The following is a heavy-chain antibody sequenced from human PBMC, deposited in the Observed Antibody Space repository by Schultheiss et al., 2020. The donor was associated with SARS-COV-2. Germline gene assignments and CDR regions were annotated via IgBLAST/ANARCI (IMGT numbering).Heavy chain of an antibody. CDR3: ARVQAYSSSWYGGWFDP. V-gene: IGHV4-31*03. Sequence: SQTLSLTCTVSGGSISSGGYYWSWIRQHPGKGLEWIGYIYYSGSTYYNPSLKSRVTISVDTSKNQFSLKLSSVTAADTAVYYCARVQAYSSSWYGGWFDPWGQGTLVTVSS. CDR1: GGSISSGGYY. J-gene: IGHJ5*02. D-gene: IGHD6-13*01. CDR2: IYYSGST.